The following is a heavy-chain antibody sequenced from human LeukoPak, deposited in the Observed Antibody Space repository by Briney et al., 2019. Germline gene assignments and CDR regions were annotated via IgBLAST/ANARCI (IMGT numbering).Heavy chain of an antibody. D-gene: IGHD3-3*01. Sequence: PSETLSLTCAVYGGSFSGYYWSWIRQPPGKGLEWIGEINHSGSTNYNPSLKSRVTISVDTSKNQFSLKLSSVTAADTAVYYCARGRLRFPWFDPWGQGTLVTVSS. J-gene: IGHJ5*02. CDR2: INHSGST. CDR3: ARGRLRFPWFDP. V-gene: IGHV4-34*01. CDR1: GGSFSGYY.